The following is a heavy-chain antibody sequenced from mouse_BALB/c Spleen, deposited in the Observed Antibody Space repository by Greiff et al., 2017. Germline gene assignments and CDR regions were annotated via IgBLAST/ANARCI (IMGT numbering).Heavy chain of an antibody. CDR3: ADYYGSIFDY. CDR1: GFNIKDTY. Sequence: DVKLQESGAELVKPGASVKLSCTASGFNIKDTYMHWVKQRPEQGLEWIGRIDPANGNTKYDPKFQGKATITADTSSNTAYLQLSSLTSEDTAVYYCADYYGSIFDYWGQGTTLTVSS. CDR2: IDPANGNT. J-gene: IGHJ2*01. D-gene: IGHD1-1*01. V-gene: IGHV14-3*02.